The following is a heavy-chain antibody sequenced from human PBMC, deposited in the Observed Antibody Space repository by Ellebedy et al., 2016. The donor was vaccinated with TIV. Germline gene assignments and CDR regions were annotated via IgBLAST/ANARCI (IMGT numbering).Heavy chain of an antibody. J-gene: IGHJ4*02. D-gene: IGHD3-10*01. Sequence: MPSETLSLTCTVSSDSISSFYWSWIRQPPGKGLEWIGYMYYTGSANYNPSLKSRVTISVDTSKSQVSLKLSSVTAADTAVYYCARHGLSGIPAVDYWGQGTLVTVSS. CDR1: SDSISSFY. CDR2: MYYTGSA. CDR3: ARHGLSGIPAVDY. V-gene: IGHV4-59*08.